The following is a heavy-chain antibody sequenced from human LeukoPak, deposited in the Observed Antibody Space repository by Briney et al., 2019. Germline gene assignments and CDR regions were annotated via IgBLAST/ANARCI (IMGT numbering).Heavy chain of an antibody. CDR1: GFTFDDYA. CDR3: AKALYEEGRDGYNWGVYYYYGMDV. Sequence: GGSLRLSCAASGFTFDDYAMHWVRQAPGKGLEWVSGISWNSGSIGYADSVKGRFTISRGNAKNSLYLQMNSLRAEDTALYYCAKALYEEGRDGYNWGVYYYYGMDVWGQGTTVTVSS. V-gene: IGHV3-9*01. J-gene: IGHJ6*02. D-gene: IGHD5-24*01. CDR2: ISWNSGSI.